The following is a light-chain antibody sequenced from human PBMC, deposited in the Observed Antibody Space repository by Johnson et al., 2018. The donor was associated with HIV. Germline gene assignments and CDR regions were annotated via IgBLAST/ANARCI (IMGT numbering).Light chain of an antibody. J-gene: IGLJ1*01. V-gene: IGLV1-51*01. CDR1: NSNIGNNY. CDR2: DNN. CDR3: GTWDSSLILYV. Sequence: QSVLTQPPSVSAAPGQKVTISCSGSNSNIGNNYVSWYQQVPGTAPKLLIYDNNKRPSGIPDRFSGSKSGTSATLGITGLQTGDEADYYCGTWDSSLILYVCGTGTKVTVL.